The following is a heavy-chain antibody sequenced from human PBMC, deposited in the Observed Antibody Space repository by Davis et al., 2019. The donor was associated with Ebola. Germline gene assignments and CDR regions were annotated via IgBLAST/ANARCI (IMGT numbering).Heavy chain of an antibody. V-gene: IGHV4-34*01. D-gene: IGHD6-19*01. CDR3: ARDKGIAVAGTGYNWFDP. CDR2: INHSGST. J-gene: IGHJ5*02. Sequence: PGGSLRLSCAVYGGSFSGYYWSWIRQPPGKGLEWIGEINHSGSTNYNPSLKSRVTISVDTSKNQFSLKLSSVTAADTAVYYCARDKGIAVAGTGYNWFDPWGQGTLVTVSS. CDR1: GGSFSGYY.